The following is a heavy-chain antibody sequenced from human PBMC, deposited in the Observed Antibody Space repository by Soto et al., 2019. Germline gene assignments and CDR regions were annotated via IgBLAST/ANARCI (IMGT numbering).Heavy chain of an antibody. D-gene: IGHD3-3*01. CDR1: GGTFSGYG. V-gene: IGHV1-69*01. CDR3: ARGAGSFGVVAFDY. J-gene: IGHJ4*02. CDR2: VIPILAST. Sequence: QVQLGQSGAEVKKPGSSVKVSCKASGGTFSGYGISWGRQAPGQGLEWMGGVIPILASTYYAQDFQGRITITEDASTMTVYMELRRLRSDYKAVYYGARGAGSFGVVAFDYWGQGTLVTVSS.